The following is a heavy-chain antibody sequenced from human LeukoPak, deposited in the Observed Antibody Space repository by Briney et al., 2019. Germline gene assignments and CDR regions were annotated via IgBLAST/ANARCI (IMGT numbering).Heavy chain of an antibody. J-gene: IGHJ4*02. CDR3: TREVVEVPTAVIDY. CDR2: FYAGGSI. Sequence: SETLSLTCVVSGYATSSGHYWGWIRQSPGKGLEWIGSFYAGGSIYYNPSLKSRVTIVEDTSRNQFSLKMTSVTAADTAVYYCTREVVEVPTAVIDYWGQGALVTVSS. CDR1: GYATSSGHY. V-gene: IGHV4-38-2*02. D-gene: IGHD1-26*01.